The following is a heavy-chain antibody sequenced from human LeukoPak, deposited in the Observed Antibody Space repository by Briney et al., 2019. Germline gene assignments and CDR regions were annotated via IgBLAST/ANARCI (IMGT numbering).Heavy chain of an antibody. CDR3: ATAGDSSGSYRGRTFF. V-gene: IGHV3-7*01. J-gene: IGHJ4*02. CDR1: GFTFNSYR. Sequence: GGSLRLSCAASGFTFNSYRMTWVRQAPGKGLEWVANIKQDGSEKYYVDSVKGRFTISRDNAKTSLYLQMNSLRVEDTAVYYCATAGDSSGSYRGRTFFGGQGTLVTVSS. CDR2: IKQDGSEK. D-gene: IGHD3-22*01.